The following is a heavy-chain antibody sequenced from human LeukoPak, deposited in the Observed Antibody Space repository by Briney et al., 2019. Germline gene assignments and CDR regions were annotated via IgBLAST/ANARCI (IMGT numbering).Heavy chain of an antibody. J-gene: IGHJ3*02. CDR1: GGSFSGYY. V-gene: IGHV4-34*01. Sequence: SETLSLTCAVYGGSFSGYYWSWIRPPPGQGLEWIGEINHSGNTNYTPYLKGRVTISVDTSKNQFSLKLSSVTAADTAVYYCARDPGDYDLDIWGQGTMVTVSS. CDR2: INHSGNT. D-gene: IGHD4-17*01. CDR3: ARDPGDYDLDI.